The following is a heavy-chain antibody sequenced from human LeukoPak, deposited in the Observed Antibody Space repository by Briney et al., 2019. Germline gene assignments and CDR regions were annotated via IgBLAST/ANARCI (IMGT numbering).Heavy chain of an antibody. CDR2: INPNSGGT. CDR1: GYTFTGYY. CDR3: ARDRGYCSSTSCYWYYYYYYMDV. Sequence: EASVKVSCKASGYTFTGYYMHWVRQAPGRGLEWMGWINPNSGGTNYAQKFQGRVTMTRDTSISTAYMELSRLRSDDTAVYYCARDRGYCSSTSCYWYYYYYYMDVWGKGTTVTISS. V-gene: IGHV1-2*02. J-gene: IGHJ6*03. D-gene: IGHD2-2*01.